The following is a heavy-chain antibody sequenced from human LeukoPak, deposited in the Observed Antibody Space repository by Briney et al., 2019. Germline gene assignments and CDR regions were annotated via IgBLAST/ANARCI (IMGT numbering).Heavy chain of an antibody. D-gene: IGHD3-16*01. CDR1: GYTFTGYY. J-gene: IGHJ6*03. CDR3: ARDGGPDPYYYYMDV. V-gene: IGHV1-2*02. Sequence: GASVKVSCKASGYTFTGYYMHWVRQAPGQGLEWTGWINPNSGGTNYAQKFQGRVTMTRDTSISTAYMELSRLRSDDTAVYYCARDGGPDPYYYYMDVWGKGTTVTVSS. CDR2: INPNSGGT.